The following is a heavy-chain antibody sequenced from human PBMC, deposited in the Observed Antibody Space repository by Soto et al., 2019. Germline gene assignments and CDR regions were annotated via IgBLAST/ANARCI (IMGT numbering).Heavy chain of an antibody. CDR1: GFTFSSYG. Sequence: QVQLVESGGGVVQPGRSLRLSCAASGFTFSSYGMHWVRQAPGKGLEWVAVIWYDGSNKYYADSVKGRFTISRDNSKNTLYLQMTSLRAEDTAVYYCARDIGGGYYGSGSPGVYYGMDVWGQGTTVTVSS. D-gene: IGHD3-10*01. V-gene: IGHV3-33*01. CDR3: ARDIGGGYYGSGSPGVYYGMDV. J-gene: IGHJ6*02. CDR2: IWYDGSNK.